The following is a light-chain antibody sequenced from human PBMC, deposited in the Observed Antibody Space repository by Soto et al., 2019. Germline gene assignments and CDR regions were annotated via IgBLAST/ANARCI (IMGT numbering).Light chain of an antibody. Sequence: DIQMTQSPSTLSASVGDRVTITCRASQSISSWLAWSQQKPGKAPKLPISKASSLESGVPSRFSGSGSWTEFTLTISSLQPDDFPTYYCPQYNGDPWTFGQGTKVESK. V-gene: IGKV1-5*03. CDR3: PQYNGDPWT. CDR1: QSISSW. J-gene: IGKJ1*01. CDR2: KAS.